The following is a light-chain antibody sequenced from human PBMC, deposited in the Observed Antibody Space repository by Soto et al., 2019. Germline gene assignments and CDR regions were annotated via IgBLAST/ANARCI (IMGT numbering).Light chain of an antibody. Sequence: SVFTHSGYTVPLTPGGRVTLSSSSSQSINNYLAWYQQKPGQAPRLLIYDGSNRANGIPARFSGSGSGTDFTLTISSLEPEDFAVYYCQQRSDWPPITFGQGTRLEI. CDR2: DGS. V-gene: IGKV3-11*01. J-gene: IGKJ5*01. CDR1: QSINNY. CDR3: QQRSDWPPIT.